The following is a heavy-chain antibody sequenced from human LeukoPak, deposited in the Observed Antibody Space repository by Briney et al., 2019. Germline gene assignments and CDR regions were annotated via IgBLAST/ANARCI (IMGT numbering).Heavy chain of an antibody. V-gene: IGHV3-7*01. D-gene: IGHD6-19*01. CDR1: GFTFSTYW. J-gene: IGHJ4*02. CDR2: IKQDGSEK. Sequence: GSLRLSCVGSGFTFSTYWMTWVRQAPGKGLEWVASIKQDGSEKRNVDSVKGRFTISRDNAKNSLYLQMNSLRAEDTAVYYCARDRGSGWYGDNYWGQGTLVTVSS. CDR3: ARDRGSGWYGDNY.